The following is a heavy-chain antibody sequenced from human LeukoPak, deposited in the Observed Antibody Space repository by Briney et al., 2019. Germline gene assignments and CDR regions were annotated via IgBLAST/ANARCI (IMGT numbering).Heavy chain of an antibody. V-gene: IGHV4-39*01. D-gene: IGHD6-13*01. CDR1: GGSISSSHYY. CDR2: IYYSGST. Sequence: SETLSLTCTVSGGSISSSHYYWGWIRQPPGKGLECIGGIYYSGSTFYNPSLRSRFTISVDTSKHQFSLKLSSVTAADTAVYYCARSTTGIYSSTPLDYWGQGTLVTVSS. J-gene: IGHJ4*02. CDR3: ARSTTGIYSSTPLDY.